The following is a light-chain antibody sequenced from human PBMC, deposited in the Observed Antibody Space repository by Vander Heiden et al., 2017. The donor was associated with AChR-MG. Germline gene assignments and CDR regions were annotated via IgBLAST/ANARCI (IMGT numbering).Light chain of an antibody. CDR2: GAS. Sequence: EIVTTQSPATLSVSPGERATISCRASQSVSRNLAWYQQKPGQAPRLLIYGASTRATGIAARFSASGSGTGFTLTITSLQSDDCGVYYCQQYHDWPRSFGQGTKVELK. J-gene: IGKJ1*01. CDR3: QQYHDWPRS. V-gene: IGKV3-15*01. CDR1: QSVSRN.